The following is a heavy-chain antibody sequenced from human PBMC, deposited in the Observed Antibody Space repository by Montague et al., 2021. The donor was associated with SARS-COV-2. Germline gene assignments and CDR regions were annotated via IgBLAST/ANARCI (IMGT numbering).Heavy chain of an antibody. V-gene: IGHV6-1*01. D-gene: IGHD1-14*01. CDR1: GDSVSSNIAA. J-gene: IGHJ4*02. CDR3: TQERGPGRTTWHYFDY. Sequence: CAISGDSVSSNIAAWNWIRQSPSRGLEWLGRTYYRSKWYNDYAVSVIGRITISPDTSKNQFSLQLNSVTPEDTAVYYCTQERGPGRTTWHYFDYWGQGTLVTVSS. CDR2: TYYRSKWYN.